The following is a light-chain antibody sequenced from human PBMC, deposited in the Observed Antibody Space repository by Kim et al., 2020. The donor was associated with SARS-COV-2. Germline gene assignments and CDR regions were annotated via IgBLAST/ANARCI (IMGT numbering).Light chain of an antibody. V-gene: IGLV1-40*01. J-gene: IGLJ3*02. Sequence: QSVLTQPPSVSGAPGQRVTISCTGSGSNLGAGYDVHWYQQFPGTAPKLLIYANSNRPSGVPNRFPGSKSGTSASLAITGLQAEDEADYYCQSYDSSLSGSGVFGGGTQLTVL. CDR1: GSNLGAGYD. CDR3: QSYDSSLSGSGV. CDR2: ANS.